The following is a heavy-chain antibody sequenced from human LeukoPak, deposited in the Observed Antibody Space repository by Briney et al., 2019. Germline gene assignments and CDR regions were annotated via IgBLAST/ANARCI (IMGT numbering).Heavy chain of an antibody. J-gene: IGHJ4*02. Sequence: ASMKISCKISGYTFAKYDIHWVRRAPGQGLEWMGRINPNTGVTRFEQKFEGRVTLTSDTSLSTVYIEMTRLTSDDTAVYYCARDYFGSGSYTDYWGQGTLVTVSS. V-gene: IGHV1-2*06. D-gene: IGHD3-10*01. CDR3: ARDYFGSGSYTDY. CDR2: INPNTGVT. CDR1: GYTFAKYD.